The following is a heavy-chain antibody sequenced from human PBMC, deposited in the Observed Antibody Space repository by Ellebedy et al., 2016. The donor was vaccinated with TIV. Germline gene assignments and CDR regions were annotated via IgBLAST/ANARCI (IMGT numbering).Heavy chain of an antibody. J-gene: IGHJ4*01. CDR3: ARSPATGTVDY. V-gene: IGHV3-7*01. CDR2: INQGGSEA. D-gene: IGHD1-1*01. Sequence: GESLKISXAASGFTFSTYWMSWVRQAPGKGLEWVANINQGGSEAYYVDSVKGRFTMSRDNAKNSLYLQLNSLRAEDTAVYCCARSPATGTVDYWGHGTLVTVSS. CDR1: GFTFSTYW.